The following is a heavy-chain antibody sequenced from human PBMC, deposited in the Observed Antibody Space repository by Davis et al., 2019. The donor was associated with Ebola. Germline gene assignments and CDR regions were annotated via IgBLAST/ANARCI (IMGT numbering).Heavy chain of an antibody. V-gene: IGHV1-69*06. J-gene: IGHJ4*02. D-gene: IGHD1-26*01. Sequence: AASVKVSCKASGGTFSSYAISWVRQAPGQGLEWMGGIIPIFGTANYAQKFQGRVTITADKSTSTAYMELSSLRFEDTAVYYCARSGSGTYYGAYWGQGTLVTVSS. CDR3: ARSGSGTYYGAY. CDR1: GGTFSSYA. CDR2: IIPIFGTA.